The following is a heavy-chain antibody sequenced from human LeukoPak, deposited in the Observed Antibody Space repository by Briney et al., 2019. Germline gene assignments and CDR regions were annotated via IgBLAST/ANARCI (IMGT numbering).Heavy chain of an antibody. J-gene: IGHJ6*02. CDR2: INPNSGGT. CDR1: GYTFTGYY. Sequence: GASVKVSCKASGYTFTGYYMHWVRQAPGQGLEWMGWINPNSGGTNYAQKFQGRVTMTRDTSISTAYMELSRLRSDDTAVYYCARYPRGTPYYYDSSGYYISHYYGMDVWGQGTTVTVPS. V-gene: IGHV1-2*02. D-gene: IGHD3-22*01. CDR3: ARYPRGTPYYYDSSGYYISHYYGMDV.